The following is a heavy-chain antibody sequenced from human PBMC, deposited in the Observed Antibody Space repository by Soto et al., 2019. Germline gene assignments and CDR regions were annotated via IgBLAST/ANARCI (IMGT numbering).Heavy chain of an antibody. CDR2: INHSGST. CDR3: ARGPGPFGSGSYGSYYYYYYMDV. CDR1: GGSFSGYY. V-gene: IGHV4-34*01. D-gene: IGHD3-10*01. Sequence: SETLSLTCAVYGGSFSGYYWSWIRQPPGKGLEWIGEINHSGSTNYNPSLKSRVTISVDTSKNQFSLKLSSVTAADTAVYYCARGPGPFGSGSYGSYYYYYYMDVWGKGTTVTVSS. J-gene: IGHJ6*03.